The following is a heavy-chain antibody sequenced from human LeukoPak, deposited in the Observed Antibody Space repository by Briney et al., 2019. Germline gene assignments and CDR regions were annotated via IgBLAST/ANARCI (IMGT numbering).Heavy chain of an antibody. Sequence: GGSLRLSCAASGFTFSRYSMNWVRQAPGKGLEWVSCISSSSSYIYYANSVKGRFTIFRDNAKNSLFLQMNSLRAEDTAVYYCARDGDYNFWIGNYDYWGQGALVTVSS. CDR2: ISSSSSYI. J-gene: IGHJ4*02. D-gene: IGHD3-3*01. CDR3: ARDGDYNFWIGNYDY. CDR1: GFTFSRYS. V-gene: IGHV3-21*01.